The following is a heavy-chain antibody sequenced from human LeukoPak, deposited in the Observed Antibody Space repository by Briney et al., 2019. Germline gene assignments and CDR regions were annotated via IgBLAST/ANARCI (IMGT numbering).Heavy chain of an antibody. V-gene: IGHV3-53*01. Sequence: GGSLRLSCAASGFTVSSNYMSWVRQAPGKGLEWVSVIYSGGSTYYADSVKGGFTISRDNSNNTLYLQINSLPDEDTAVYSFLGDSSGYYLYWGQGTLVTASS. CDR2: IYSGGST. CDR3: LGDSSGYYLY. D-gene: IGHD3-22*01. CDR1: GFTVSSNY. J-gene: IGHJ4*02.